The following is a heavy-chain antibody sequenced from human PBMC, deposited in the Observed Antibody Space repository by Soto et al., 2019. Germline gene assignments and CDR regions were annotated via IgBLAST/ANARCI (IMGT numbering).Heavy chain of an antibody. CDR3: ARGHYGSPPGYLEY. Sequence: EVQLVESGGGLVQPGGSLRLSCAASGFTVSNNYMSWVRQAPGEGLEWVSVIYNGGSTYYGDSMKGRFTISRDISQNTLYLQMNSLRVEDTAVYYCARGHYGSPPGYLEYWGQGTLVTVSS. CDR1: GFTVSNNY. D-gene: IGHD3-10*01. J-gene: IGHJ4*02. V-gene: IGHV3-66*01. CDR2: IYNGGST.